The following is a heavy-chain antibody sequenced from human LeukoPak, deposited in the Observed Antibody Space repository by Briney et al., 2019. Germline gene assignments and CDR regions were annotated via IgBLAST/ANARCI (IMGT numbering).Heavy chain of an antibody. CDR1: GYSISSGYY. J-gene: IGHJ4*02. V-gene: IGHV4-38-2*02. CDR3: AAYSKFASENHYNGIDY. CDR2: IYYSGST. Sequence: SETLSLTCTVSGYSISSGYYWGWLRQPPGKGLEWIGSIYYSGSTYYDPSLKSRVTMSVDTSKNQFSLKLSSVTAADTAVYYCAAYSKFASENHYNGIDYWGQGTLVTVSS. D-gene: IGHD2-8*01.